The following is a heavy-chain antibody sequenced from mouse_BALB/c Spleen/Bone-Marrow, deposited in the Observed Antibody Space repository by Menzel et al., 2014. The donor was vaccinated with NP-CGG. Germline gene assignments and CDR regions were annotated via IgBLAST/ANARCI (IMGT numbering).Heavy chain of an antibody. CDR3: AKIGTTTGAMDY. CDR1: GFSLTSYG. CDR2: IWRGGST. D-gene: IGHD2-14*01. J-gene: IGHJ4*01. V-gene: IGHV2-5*01. Sequence: VHLVESGPGLVQPSQSLSITCTVSGFSLTSYGVHWVRQSPGKGLEWLGVIWRGGSTDYNAAFMSRLSITKDNSKSQVFFKMSSLQADDTAIYYCAKIGTTTGAMDYWGQGTSVTVSS.